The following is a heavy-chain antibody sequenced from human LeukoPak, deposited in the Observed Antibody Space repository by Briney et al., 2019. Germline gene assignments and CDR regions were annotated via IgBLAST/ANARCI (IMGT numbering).Heavy chain of an antibody. CDR1: GLTFGDYA. Sequence: GGSLRLSCTSSGLTFGDYAMNWVRQAPGKGLEWVSYISSSSSTIYYADSVKGRFTISRDNAKNSLYLQMNSLRAEDTAVYYCARGSSGWYLGYWGQGTLVTVSS. CDR3: ARGSSGWYLGY. J-gene: IGHJ4*02. V-gene: IGHV3-48*01. CDR2: ISSSSSTI. D-gene: IGHD6-19*01.